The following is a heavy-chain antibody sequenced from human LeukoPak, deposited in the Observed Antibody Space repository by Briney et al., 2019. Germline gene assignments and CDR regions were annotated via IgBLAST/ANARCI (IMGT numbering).Heavy chain of an antibody. Sequence: GGSLRLSCAASGFTFSSYGMHWVRQAPGKGLEWVAFIRYDGSNKYYADSVKGRFTVSRDNSKNTLYLQMNSLRAEDTAVYYCARGYYYDSSGYPDAFDIWGQGTMVTVSS. CDR2: IRYDGSNK. V-gene: IGHV3-30*02. CDR3: ARGYYYDSSGYPDAFDI. D-gene: IGHD3-22*01. CDR1: GFTFSSYG. J-gene: IGHJ3*02.